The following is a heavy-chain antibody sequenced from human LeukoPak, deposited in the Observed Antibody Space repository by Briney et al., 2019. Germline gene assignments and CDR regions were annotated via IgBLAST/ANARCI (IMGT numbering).Heavy chain of an antibody. J-gene: IGHJ4*02. D-gene: IGHD3-22*01. V-gene: IGHV3-30*02. CDR2: VRYDGSKK. Sequence: PGGSLRLSCAASGFTFSTYGMHWVRQAPGKGLEWVAFVRYDGSKKYYTNSVKGRFTISRDNAKNSLYLQMNSLRAEDTALYYCARDREYDSSDYWGQGTLVTVSS. CDR1: GFTFSTYG. CDR3: ARDREYDSSDY.